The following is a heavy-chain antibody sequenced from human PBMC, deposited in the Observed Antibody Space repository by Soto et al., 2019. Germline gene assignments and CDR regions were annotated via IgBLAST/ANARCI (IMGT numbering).Heavy chain of an antibody. J-gene: IGHJ4*02. D-gene: IGHD6-13*01. CDR2: IYPGDHET. CDR3: ARSPRSSPYFDY. Sequence: GESLKISCKDYGYSFTNNWIAWVRQMPGKGLEWMGSIYPGDHETRYSPSFHGKVTISADRSINTAYLQWNSLEASDTAFYFCARSPRSSPYFDYWGQGALVTVSS. CDR1: GYSFTNNW. V-gene: IGHV5-51*01.